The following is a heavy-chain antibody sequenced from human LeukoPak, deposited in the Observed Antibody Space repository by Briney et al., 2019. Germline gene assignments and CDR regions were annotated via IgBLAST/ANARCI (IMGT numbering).Heavy chain of an antibody. V-gene: IGHV1-18*01. CDR2: LSGYNGNT. CDR3: ARDALRRLGELSFRIGY. Sequence: GASVKVSFKASGYSFSNYGLSWVRQAPGQGLEWMGWLSGYNGNTNYAQNLQGRVTMTTDTSTSTAFMELRSLRSDDTAVYYCARDALRRLGELSFRIGYWGQGTLVAVSS. CDR1: GYSFSNYG. J-gene: IGHJ4*02. D-gene: IGHD3-16*02.